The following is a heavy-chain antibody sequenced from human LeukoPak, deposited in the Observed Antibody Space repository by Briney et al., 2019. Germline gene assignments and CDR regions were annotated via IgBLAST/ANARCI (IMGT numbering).Heavy chain of an antibody. CDR1: GFTFSSYA. CDR2: ISYDGSNK. J-gene: IGHJ4*02. V-gene: IGHV3-30*04. Sequence: PGGSLRLSCAASGFTFSSYAMHWVRQAPGKGLEWVAVISYDGSNKYYADSVKGRFTISRDNPKNTLYLQMNSLRAEDTAVYYCARERIAAATIDYWGQGTLVTVSS. D-gene: IGHD6-13*01. CDR3: ARERIAAATIDY.